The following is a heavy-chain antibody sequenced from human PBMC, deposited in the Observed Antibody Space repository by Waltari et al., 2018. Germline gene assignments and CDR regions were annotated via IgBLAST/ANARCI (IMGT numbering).Heavy chain of an antibody. CDR1: GGSISSSSYY. J-gene: IGHJ4*03. Sequence: QLQLQESGPGLVKPSETLSLTCTVSGGSISSSSYYWGWIRQPPGKGLEWIGSIYYSGSTYYNPSLKSRVTISVDTSKNQFSLKLSSVTAADTAVYYCARHRMLSGSYFFDYWGQGSTVTVSS. CDR3: ARHRMLSGSYFFDY. D-gene: IGHD1-26*01. V-gene: IGHV4-39*01. CDR2: IYYSGST.